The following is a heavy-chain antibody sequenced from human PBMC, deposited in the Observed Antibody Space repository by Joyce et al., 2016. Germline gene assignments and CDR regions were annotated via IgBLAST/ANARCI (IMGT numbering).Heavy chain of an antibody. D-gene: IGHD5-12*01. CDR3: ATIRLRGYSNLFNY. CDR2: MYDSGNT. Sequence: QVQLQESGPGLVKPSQSLSLTCTVSGASISSGGYYWSWIRQYPGKGLEWIGHMYDSGNTYYNPSLKRRSTLSADTSKNQFSLKLSSVTAADTAMYYCATIRLRGYSNLFNYWGQGTLVTVSS. J-gene: IGHJ4*02. V-gene: IGHV4-31*03. CDR1: GASISSGGYY.